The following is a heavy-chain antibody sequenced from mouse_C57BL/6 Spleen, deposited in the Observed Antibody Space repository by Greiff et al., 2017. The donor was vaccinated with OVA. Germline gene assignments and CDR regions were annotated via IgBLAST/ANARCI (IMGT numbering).Heavy chain of an antibody. Sequence: DVKLVESGPGLVKPSQSLSLTCSVTGYSITSGYYWNWIRQFPGNKLEWMGYISYDGSNNYNPSLKNRISITRDTSKNQFFLKLNSVTTEDTATYYCARHASGTWFAYWGQGTLVTVSA. J-gene: IGHJ3*01. V-gene: IGHV3-6*01. CDR3: ARHASGTWFAY. CDR2: ISYDGSN. D-gene: IGHD6-1*01. CDR1: GYSITSGYY.